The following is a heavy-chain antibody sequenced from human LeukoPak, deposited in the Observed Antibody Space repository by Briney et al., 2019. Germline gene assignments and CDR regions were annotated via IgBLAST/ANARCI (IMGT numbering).Heavy chain of an antibody. V-gene: IGHV4-4*07. CDR3: ASSAGIAAASSFDY. D-gene: IGHD6-13*01. J-gene: IGHJ4*02. CDR1: GGSISSYY. Sequence: KPSETLSLTCTVSGGSISSYYWSWIRQPAGKGLEWIGRVYTSGSTNYNPSLKSRVTMSVDTSKNQFSLKLSSVTAADTAVYYCASSAGIAAASSFDYWGQGTLVTVAS. CDR2: VYTSGST.